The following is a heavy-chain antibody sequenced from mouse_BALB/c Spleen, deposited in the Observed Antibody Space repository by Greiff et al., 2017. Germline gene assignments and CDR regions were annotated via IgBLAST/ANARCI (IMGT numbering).Heavy chain of an antibody. CDR3: ARDYYYGSSPFDY. D-gene: IGHD1-1*01. J-gene: IGHJ2*01. CDR2: INSNGGST. V-gene: IGHV5-6-3*01. CDR1: GFTFSSYG. Sequence: EVKLVESGGGLVQPGGSLKLSCAASGFTFSSYGMSWVRQTPDKRLELVATINSNGGSTYYPDSVKGRFTISRDNAKNTLYLQMSSLKSEDTAMYYCARDYYYGSSPFDYWGQGTTLTVSS.